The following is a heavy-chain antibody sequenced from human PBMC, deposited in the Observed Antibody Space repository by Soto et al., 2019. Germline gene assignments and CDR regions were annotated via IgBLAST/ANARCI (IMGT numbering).Heavy chain of an antibody. D-gene: IGHD6-19*01. CDR2: IYPGDSDT. J-gene: IGHJ2*01. Sequence: EVQLVQSGAEVKKPGECLKISCKGSGYSFTSYWIGWVRQMPGKGLEWMGIIYPGDSDTRYSPSFQGEVTISVDKSISTAYLQWSSLKASDTAMYYCARRSEQWLVFEGYFDLWGRGTLVTVSS. CDR3: ARRSEQWLVFEGYFDL. V-gene: IGHV5-51*01. CDR1: GYSFTSYW.